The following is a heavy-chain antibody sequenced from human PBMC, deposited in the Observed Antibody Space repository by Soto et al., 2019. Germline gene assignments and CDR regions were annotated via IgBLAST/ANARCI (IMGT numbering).Heavy chain of an antibody. D-gene: IGHD5-12*01. CDR1: GVPFSGSA. CDR3: TSQEVAPGY. Sequence: GGSLSLSCTASGVPFSGSAIHWVRQASGKGLEWVGRIRSKAINYATEYAASVKGRFTISRDDSKNTAYLQMNSLKTEDTAVYYCTSQEVAPGYWGQGTLVTVSS. J-gene: IGHJ4*02. V-gene: IGHV3-73*01. CDR2: IRSKAINYAT.